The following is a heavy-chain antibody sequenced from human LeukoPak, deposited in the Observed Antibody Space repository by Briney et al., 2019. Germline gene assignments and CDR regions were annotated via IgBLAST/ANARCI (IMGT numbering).Heavy chain of an antibody. J-gene: IGHJ3*02. Sequence: GGSLRLSCAASGFTFSSYGMHWVRQAPGKGLEWVEVIWYDGSNKYYADSVKGRFTISRDNSKNTLYLQMNSLRAEDTAVYYCARSSSYGLFGAFDIWGQGTMVTVSS. CDR1: GFTFSSYG. V-gene: IGHV3-33*01. CDR3: ARSSSYGLFGAFDI. D-gene: IGHD2-21*01. CDR2: IWYDGSNK.